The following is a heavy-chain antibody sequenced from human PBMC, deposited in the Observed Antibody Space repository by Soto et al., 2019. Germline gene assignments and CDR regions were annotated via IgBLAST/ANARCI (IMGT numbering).Heavy chain of an antibody. V-gene: IGHV3-30*03. CDR3: VGGYYFGDY. D-gene: IGHD3-22*01. CDR1: GFTFSSYG. CDR2: ISYDGSNK. J-gene: IGHJ4*02. Sequence: QVQLVESGGGVVQPGRSLRLSCAASGFTFSSYGMHWVRQAPGKGLQWVAVISYDGSNKYYADSVKGRFTISRDNSKNKLYLKMNSLRAEDTAVYYCVGGYYFGDYWCQGTLVTVSS.